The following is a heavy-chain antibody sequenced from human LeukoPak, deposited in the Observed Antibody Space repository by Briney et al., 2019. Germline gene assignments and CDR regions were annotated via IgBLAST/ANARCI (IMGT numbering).Heavy chain of an antibody. V-gene: IGHV3-13*04. J-gene: IGHJ4*02. D-gene: IGHD6-13*01. CDR3: ARAKMPGIQTAGRVNYFDS. Sequence: GGPLRLSCAASEFTFSSYDMHWVRQATGKGLEWVSTIDTAGNAWYPDSVKGRFTISRENAKNSLNLQMNSLRVGDTAVYYCARAKMPGIQTAGRVNYFDSWGQGTLVTVSA. CDR2: IDTAGNA. CDR1: EFTFSSYD.